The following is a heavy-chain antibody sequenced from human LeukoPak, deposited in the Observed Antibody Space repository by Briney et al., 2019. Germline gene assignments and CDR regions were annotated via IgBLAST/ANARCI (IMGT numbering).Heavy chain of an antibody. Sequence: PGGSLRLSCAASGFTFSSYWMTRVRQAPGKGLEWVANIKQDGGESYYVDSVKGRFTISRENAKNSLYLQMNNLRAEDTAVYYCARDYYENIAHSHMLPFWGQGTLVTVSS. J-gene: IGHJ4*02. V-gene: IGHV3-7*03. CDR1: GFTFSSYW. CDR3: ARDYYENIAHSHMLPF. CDR2: IKQDGGES. D-gene: IGHD1-26*01.